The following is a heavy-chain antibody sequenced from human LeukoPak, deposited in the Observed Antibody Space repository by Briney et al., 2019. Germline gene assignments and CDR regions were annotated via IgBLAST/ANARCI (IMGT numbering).Heavy chain of an antibody. D-gene: IGHD2-2*02. J-gene: IGHJ4*02. CDR3: ARDRGKGSYTLDY. CDR2: INPNSGGT. Sequence: GASVKVSCKASGYTFTGYYMHWVRQVPGQGLEWMGWINPNSGGTNYAQKFQGRVTMTRDTSISTAYMELSRLRSDDTAVYYCARDRGKGSYTLDYWGQGTLVTVSS. V-gene: IGHV1-2*02. CDR1: GYTFTGYY.